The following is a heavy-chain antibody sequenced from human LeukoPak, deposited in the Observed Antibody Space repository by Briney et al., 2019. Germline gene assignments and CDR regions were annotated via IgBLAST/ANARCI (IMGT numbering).Heavy chain of an antibody. CDR3: ARDREQWLARNYYYYMDV. D-gene: IGHD6-19*01. CDR1: GGSISSSSYY. V-gene: IGHV4-39*07. CDR2: IYYSGST. Sequence: SETLSLTCTVSGGSISSSSYYWGWIRQPPGKGLEWIGSIYYSGSTYYNPSLKSRVTISVDTSKNQFSLKLSSVTAADTAVYYCARDREQWLARNYYYYMDVWGKGTTVTVSS. J-gene: IGHJ6*03.